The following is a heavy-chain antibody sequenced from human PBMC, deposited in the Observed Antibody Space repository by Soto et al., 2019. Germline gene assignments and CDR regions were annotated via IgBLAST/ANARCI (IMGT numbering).Heavy chain of an antibody. D-gene: IGHD5-18*01. Sequence: ETLSLTCTVSGGSISSYYWSWIRQPPGKGLEWIGYIYYSGSTNYNPSLKSRVTISVDTSKNQFSLNLSSVTAADTAVYYCAIFRGYSYGNNWLDPWGQGTLVTVSS. J-gene: IGHJ5*02. V-gene: IGHV4-59*01. CDR2: IYYSGST. CDR1: GGSISSYY. CDR3: AIFRGYSYGNNWLDP.